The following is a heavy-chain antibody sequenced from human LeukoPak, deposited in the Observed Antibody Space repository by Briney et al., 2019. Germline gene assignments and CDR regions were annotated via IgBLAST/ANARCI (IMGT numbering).Heavy chain of an antibody. V-gene: IGHV4-59*08. Sequence: SETLSLTCTVSGGPIRDYYWSWIRQPPAKGREWIGYVYYTGSTNYNHSLKSRLTITVDMSKNQFSLKLSSVTAADTAVYYCARHIVVVLAAQDAFDIWGQGTMVTVSS. CDR3: ARHIVVVLAAQDAFDI. D-gene: IGHD2-15*01. J-gene: IGHJ3*02. CDR1: GGPIRDYY. CDR2: VYYTGST.